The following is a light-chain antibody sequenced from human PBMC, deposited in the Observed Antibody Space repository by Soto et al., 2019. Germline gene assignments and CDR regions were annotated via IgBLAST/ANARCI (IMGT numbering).Light chain of an antibody. CDR1: QSVSSN. V-gene: IGKV3-15*01. CDR2: GAS. J-gene: IGKJ4*01. Sequence: EIMMTQSPATLSVSPGERATLSCRASQSVSSNLAWYQQKRGQPPRLLIFGASTRATAIPARFSGSGSGTEYTLTISSLLSEDFATYYCQQYNKWPLTFGGGTKVEIK. CDR3: QQYNKWPLT.